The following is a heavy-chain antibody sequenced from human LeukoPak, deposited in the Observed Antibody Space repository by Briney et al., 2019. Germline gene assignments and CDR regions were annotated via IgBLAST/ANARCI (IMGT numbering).Heavy chain of an antibody. CDR1: GDSISSSSYY. Sequence: KTSEALSLTCTVSGDSISSSSYYWDWIRQPPGKGLEWIGNVYYSTNTYYNPSLKSRVTISVDTSKNQFSLKLSSVTAADTAIYYCARHSRSAYSGYENAFDTWGQGTVVTVSS. CDR2: VYYSTNT. D-gene: IGHD5-12*01. J-gene: IGHJ3*02. CDR3: ARHSRSAYSGYENAFDT. V-gene: IGHV4-39*01.